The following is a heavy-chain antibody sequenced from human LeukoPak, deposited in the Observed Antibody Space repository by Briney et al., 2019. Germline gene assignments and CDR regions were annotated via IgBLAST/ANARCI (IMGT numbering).Heavy chain of an antibody. J-gene: IGHJ4*02. Sequence: GGSLRLSCAASGFTFSSYWMHWVRQAPGKGLMWVSRINSDGSTTSYADSVKGQFTISRDNAKNTLYLQMNSLRVEDTAVYYCTRINYGWGQGTLVTVSS. V-gene: IGHV3-74*01. CDR2: INSDGSTT. CDR3: TRINYG. CDR1: GFTFSSYW. D-gene: IGHD3-16*01.